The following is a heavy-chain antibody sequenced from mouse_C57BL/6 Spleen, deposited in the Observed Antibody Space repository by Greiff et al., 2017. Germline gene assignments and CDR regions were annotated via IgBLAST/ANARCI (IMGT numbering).Heavy chain of an antibody. CDR3: ATGSKDY. Sequence: EVKLVESGGDLVKPGGSLKLSCAASGFTFSSYGMSWVRQTPDKRLEWVATISSGGSYTYYPDSVKGRFTISRDNAKNTLYLQMSSLKSEDTAMYYCATGSKDYWGQGTTLTVSS. J-gene: IGHJ2*01. D-gene: IGHD2-5*01. CDR2: ISSGGSYT. CDR1: GFTFSSYG. V-gene: IGHV5-6*01.